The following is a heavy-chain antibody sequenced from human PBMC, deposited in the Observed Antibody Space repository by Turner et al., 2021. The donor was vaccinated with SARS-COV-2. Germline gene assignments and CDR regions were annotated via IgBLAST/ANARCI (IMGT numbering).Heavy chain of an antibody. CDR3: AKDLAAYYDSSGYYSYYYGVDV. Sequence: EVQMLESGGGLIQPGGSLRLSCAASGVTFRSYAMSWVRQAPGKGLGCVSSIRGKGDSTFYAGSVKGRFTISRDNSKNTRYLQMHSLRAEDTAVYYCAKDLAAYYDSSGYYSYYYGVDVWGQGTTVTVSS. V-gene: IGHV3-23*01. CDR2: IRGKGDST. J-gene: IGHJ6*02. CDR1: GVTFRSYA. D-gene: IGHD3-22*01.